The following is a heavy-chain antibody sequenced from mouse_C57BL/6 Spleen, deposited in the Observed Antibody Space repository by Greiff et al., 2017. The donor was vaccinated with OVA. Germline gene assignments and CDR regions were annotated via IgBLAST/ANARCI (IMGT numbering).Heavy chain of an antibody. V-gene: IGHV5-17*01. CDR1: GFTFSDYG. CDR2: ISSGSSTI. Sequence: EVHLVESGGGLVKPGGSLKLSCAASGFTFSDYGMHWVRQAPEKGLEWVAYISSGSSTIYYADTVKGRFTISRDNAKNTLFLQMTSLRSEDTAMYYCAREGYYSNGDYAMDYWGQGTSVTVSS. J-gene: IGHJ4*01. CDR3: AREGYYSNGDYAMDY. D-gene: IGHD2-12*01.